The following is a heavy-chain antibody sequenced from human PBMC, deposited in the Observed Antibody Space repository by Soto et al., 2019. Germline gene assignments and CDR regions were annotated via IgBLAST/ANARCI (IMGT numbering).Heavy chain of an antibody. V-gene: IGHV3-30*18. CDR2: ISYDGSNK. CDR1: GFTFSSYG. CDR3: AKDSGGSDGDYPFCTY. Sequence: QVQLVESGGGVVQPGRSLRLSCAASGFTFSSYGMHWVRQAPGKGLEWVAVISYDGSNKYYADSVKGRFTISRDNSKNTLYLQMNSLRAEDTAVYYCAKDSGGSDGDYPFCTYWGQGTLVTVSS. J-gene: IGHJ4*02. D-gene: IGHD4-17*01.